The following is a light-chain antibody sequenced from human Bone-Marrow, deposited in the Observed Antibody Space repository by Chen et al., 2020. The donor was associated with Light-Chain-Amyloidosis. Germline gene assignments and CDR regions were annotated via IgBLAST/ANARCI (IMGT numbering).Light chain of an antibody. Sequence: SSELTQPPSVSVSPVLTARTPCSGDDLPTKYAYWYQQKPGQAPVLVRHRDTERPSGISERFSGSSSETTATLTISGVQAEDEADDHCQSADSSGTYEVIFGGGTKLTVL. V-gene: IGLV3-25*03. CDR3: QSADSSGTYEVI. CDR2: RDT. CDR1: DLPTKY. J-gene: IGLJ2*01.